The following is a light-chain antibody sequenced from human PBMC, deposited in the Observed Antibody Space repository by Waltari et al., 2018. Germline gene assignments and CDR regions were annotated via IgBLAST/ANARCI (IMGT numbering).Light chain of an antibody. CDR1: QSLVHSNGDTY. Sequence: DVVMTQSPLSLPVTLGQAASISCRSSQSLVHSNGDTYLNWFHQRPGQSPRRLIYKVSNRDSGVPDRVSGSGSGIDFTLKISGVEAGDLGLYYCMQGTHWPYTFGQGTKLEIK. CDR3: MQGTHWPYT. CDR2: KVS. V-gene: IGKV2-30*02. J-gene: IGKJ2*01.